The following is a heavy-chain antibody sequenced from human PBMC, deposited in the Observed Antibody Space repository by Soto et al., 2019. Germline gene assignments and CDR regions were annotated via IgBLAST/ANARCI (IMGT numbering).Heavy chain of an antibody. V-gene: IGHV3-33*01. D-gene: IGHD6-6*01. J-gene: IGHJ3*02. Sequence: GGSLRLSCAPSGLIFSGYGLHLVRQAQGKGLEWVAVIRCAGSNEEYADSVKGRFTISRDNAKNSLYLQMNSLRAEATAVYYCAGDLWVSPGGSSGHAFDIWGQGTMVTVSS. CDR2: IRCAGSNE. CDR3: AGDLWVSPGGSSGHAFDI. CDR1: GLIFSGYG.